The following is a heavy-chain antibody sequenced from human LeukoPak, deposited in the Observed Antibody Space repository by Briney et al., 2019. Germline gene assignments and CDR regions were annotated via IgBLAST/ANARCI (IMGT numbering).Heavy chain of an antibody. D-gene: IGHD3-22*01. CDR1: GFTFSSYG. CDR3: ARQEGNYDSSGYFDY. Sequence: GGSLRLSCAASGFTFSSYGMSWVRQASGKGLEWVANIKQDGSEKYYVDSVKGRFTISRDNAKNSLYLQMNSLRAEDTAVYYCARQEGNYDSSGYFDYWGQGTLVTVSS. CDR2: IKQDGSEK. J-gene: IGHJ4*02. V-gene: IGHV3-7*01.